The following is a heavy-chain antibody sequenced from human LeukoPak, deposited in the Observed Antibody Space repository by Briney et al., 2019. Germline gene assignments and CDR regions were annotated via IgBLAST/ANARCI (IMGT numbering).Heavy chain of an antibody. J-gene: IGHJ4*02. CDR3: ARSRRSSAWYALLFDY. CDR2: IYYSGST. Sequence: SETLSLTCTVSGGSISSYYWSWIRQPPGKGLEWIGYIYYSGSTNYNPSLKSRVTISVDTSKNQFSLKLSSVTAADTAVYYCARSRRSSAWYALLFDYWGQGTLVTVSS. V-gene: IGHV4-59*01. D-gene: IGHD6-19*01. CDR1: GGSISSYY.